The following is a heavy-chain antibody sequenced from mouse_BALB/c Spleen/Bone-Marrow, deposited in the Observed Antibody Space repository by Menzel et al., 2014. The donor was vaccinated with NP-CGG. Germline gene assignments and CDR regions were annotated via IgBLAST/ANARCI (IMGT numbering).Heavy chain of an antibody. CDR2: IRNKAYGYTT. Sequence: EVKLEESGGGLVQPGGSLRLSCATSGFTFTDYYLNWVRQPPGKALEWLAFIRNKAYGYTTEYSASVKGRFTISRDNSQNILYLQMNTLRTEVSATYYCARDMGGLLFDSWGQGTTLSVSS. J-gene: IGHJ2*01. CDR1: GFTFTDYY. CDR3: ARDMGGLLFDS. D-gene: IGHD1-1*01. V-gene: IGHV7-3*02.